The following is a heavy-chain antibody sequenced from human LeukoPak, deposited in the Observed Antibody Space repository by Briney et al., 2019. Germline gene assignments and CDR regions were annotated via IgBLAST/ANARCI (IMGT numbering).Heavy chain of an antibody. CDR2: IYYSGST. CDR1: GGSISSSSYY. CDR3: ARASYGSGSYYNYYYYYYMDV. V-gene: IGHV4-39*07. J-gene: IGHJ6*03. D-gene: IGHD3-10*01. Sequence: PSETLSLTCTVSGGSISSSSYYWGWIRQPPGKGLEWIGSIYYSGSTYYNPSLKSRVTISVDTSKNQFSLKLSSVTAADTAVYYCARASYGSGSYYNYYYYYYMDVWGKGTTVTISS.